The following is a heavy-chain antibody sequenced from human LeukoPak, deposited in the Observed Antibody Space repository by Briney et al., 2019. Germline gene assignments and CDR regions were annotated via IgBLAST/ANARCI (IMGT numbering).Heavy chain of an antibody. CDR2: IYYSGST. Sequence: SGTLSLTCTVSGGSISGYYWNWIRQPPGKGLEWIGYIYYSGSTDSNPSLKSRVTISVDTSKNQFSLKLSSVTAADTAVYYCASPGIVAAGTDRGFDYWGQGALVTVSS. CDR3: ASPGIVAAGTDRGFDY. D-gene: IGHD6-13*01. V-gene: IGHV4-59*01. CDR1: GGSISGYY. J-gene: IGHJ4*02.